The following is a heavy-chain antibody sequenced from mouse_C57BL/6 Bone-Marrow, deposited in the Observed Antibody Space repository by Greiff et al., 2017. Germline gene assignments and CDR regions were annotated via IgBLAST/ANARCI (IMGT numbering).Heavy chain of an antibody. V-gene: IGHV1-69*01. CDR2: IDPSDSYT. CDR1: GYTFTSYW. J-gene: IGHJ3*01. Sequence: QVQLKESGAELVMPGASVKLSCKASGYTFTSYWMPWVKQRPGQGLEWIGEIDPSDSYTNYNQKFKGKSTLTVDKSSSTAYMQLSSLTSEDSAVYYCARAPWFAYWGQGTLVTVSA. CDR3: ARAPWFAY.